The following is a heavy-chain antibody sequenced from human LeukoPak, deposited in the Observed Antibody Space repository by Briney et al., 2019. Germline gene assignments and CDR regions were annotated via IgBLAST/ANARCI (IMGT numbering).Heavy chain of an antibody. CDR1: GGSFSGYY. J-gene: IGHJ4*02. CDR3: AREVGYGDYVDY. D-gene: IGHD4-17*01. V-gene: IGHV4-59*01. Sequence: SETLSLTCAVYGGSFSGYYWSWIRQPPGKGLEWLGYIYYSGSTNYNPSLKGRVTISVDTSKNQFSLKLSSVTAADTAVYYCAREVGYGDYVDYWGQGTLVTVSS. CDR2: IYYSGST.